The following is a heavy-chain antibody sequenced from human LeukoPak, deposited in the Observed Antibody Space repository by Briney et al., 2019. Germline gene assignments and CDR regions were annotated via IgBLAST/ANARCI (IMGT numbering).Heavy chain of an antibody. D-gene: IGHD3-9*01. V-gene: IGHV4-39*07. CDR3: ARDHPVTDWAADI. CDR1: GGSISSSSYY. CDR2: IYYSGST. Sequence: PSETLSLTCTVSGGSISSSSYYWGWIRQPPGKGLEWIGSIYYSGSTYYNPSLKSRVTISADPSKNQFSLNLTSVTAADTAVYFCARDHPVTDWAADIWGRGTMVTVSS. J-gene: IGHJ3*02.